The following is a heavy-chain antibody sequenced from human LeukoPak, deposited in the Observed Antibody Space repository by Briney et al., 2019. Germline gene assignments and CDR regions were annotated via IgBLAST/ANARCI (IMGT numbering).Heavy chain of an antibody. Sequence: PGGSLRLSCAASGFTFRDFGMHWVRQAPGKGLEWVAFIRNDGSKDYYPDSVKGRFTISRDNSRSTLDLQMHSLRIEDTAMYYCVKGGSSSHNWFDPWGQGILVTVSS. V-gene: IGHV3-30*02. J-gene: IGHJ5*02. D-gene: IGHD6-13*01. CDR3: VKGGSSSHNWFDP. CDR1: GFTFRDFG. CDR2: IRNDGSKD.